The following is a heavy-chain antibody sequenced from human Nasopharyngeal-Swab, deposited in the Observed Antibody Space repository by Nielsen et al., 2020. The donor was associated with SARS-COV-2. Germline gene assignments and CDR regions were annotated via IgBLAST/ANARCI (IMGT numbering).Heavy chain of an antibody. CDR1: GYSFSNYI. D-gene: IGHD4-17*01. CDR3: AMFCWDYGDFHFFDY. CDR2: INTYNGNT. V-gene: IGHV1-18*01. J-gene: IGHJ4*02. Sequence: ASVKVSCKASGYSFSNYILTWVRQAPGQGLEWMGWINTYNGNTKYPQNFQGRVTMTTDTSTSTAYMELRSLRSDDTAVYYCAMFCWDYGDFHFFDYWGQGTLVTVSS.